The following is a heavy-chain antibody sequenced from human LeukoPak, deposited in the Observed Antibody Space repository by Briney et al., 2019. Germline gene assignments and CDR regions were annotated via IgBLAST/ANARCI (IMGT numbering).Heavy chain of an antibody. CDR2: IKQDGSEK. CDR1: GFTFSSYW. J-gene: IGHJ4*02. V-gene: IGHV3-7*01. CDR3: ARDAVHGSGYSGPEDFFDY. D-gene: IGHD3-22*01. Sequence: GGSLRLSCAASGFTFSSYWMSWVRQAPGKGLEWVANIKQDGSEKYYVDSVKGRFTISRDNAKNSLYLQMNSLRAEDTAVYYCARDAVHGSGYSGPEDFFDYWGQGTLVTVSS.